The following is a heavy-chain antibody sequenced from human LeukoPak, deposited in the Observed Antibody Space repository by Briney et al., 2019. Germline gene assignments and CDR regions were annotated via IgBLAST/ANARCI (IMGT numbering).Heavy chain of an antibody. J-gene: IGHJ4*02. D-gene: IGHD5-18*01. V-gene: IGHV3-23*01. Sequence: GGSLRLSCAASGFTFSSFEMNWVRQAPGKGLEWVSAISGSGGSTYYADSVKGRFTISRDNSKNTLYLQMNSLRAEDTAVYYCAKDGVTDYFDYWGQGTLVTVSS. CDR2: ISGSGGST. CDR1: GFTFSSFE. CDR3: AKDGVTDYFDY.